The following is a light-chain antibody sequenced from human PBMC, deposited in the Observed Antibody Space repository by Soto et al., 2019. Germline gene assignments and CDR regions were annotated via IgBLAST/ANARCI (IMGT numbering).Light chain of an antibody. Sequence: QSALTQPPSASGSRGQSVTISCTGTSSDVGGYNFVSWYQQHPGKAPKVILYEVTKRPSGVPDHFSGSKSGNTASLTVSGLQTEDEAHYYCSSYAGSKNRYVFGTGTKLTVL. CDR2: EVT. CDR1: SSDVGGYNF. CDR3: SSYAGSKNRYV. J-gene: IGLJ1*01. V-gene: IGLV2-8*01.